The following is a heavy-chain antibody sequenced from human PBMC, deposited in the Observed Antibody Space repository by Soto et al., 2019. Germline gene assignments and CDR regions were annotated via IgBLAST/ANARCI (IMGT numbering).Heavy chain of an antibody. D-gene: IGHD3-3*01. CDR3: ARDGWVRFLERLPRFNDY. V-gene: IGHV1-18*04. Sequence: ASVKVSCKASGYTFTSYGISWVRQAPGQGLEWMGWISAYNGNTNYAQKLQGRVTMTTDTSTSTAYMELRSLRSDDTAVYYCARDGWVRFLERLPRFNDYWGQGTLVTVS. CDR1: GYTFTSYG. J-gene: IGHJ4*02. CDR2: ISAYNGNT.